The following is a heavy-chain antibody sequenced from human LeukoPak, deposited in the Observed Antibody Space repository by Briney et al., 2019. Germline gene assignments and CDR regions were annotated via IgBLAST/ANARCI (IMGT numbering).Heavy chain of an antibody. J-gene: IGHJ4*02. D-gene: IGHD2-2*01. V-gene: IGHV1-18*01. CDR2: TSAYNGNT. CDR1: GYTFTSYG. Sequence: ASVKVSCKASGYTFTSYGISWVRQAPGQGLEWMGWTSAYNGNTNYAQKLQGRVTMTTDTSTSAAYMELRSLRSDDTAVYYCARDHRYCSSTSCVRRRLGYWGQGTLVTVSS. CDR3: ARDHRYCSSTSCVRRRLGY.